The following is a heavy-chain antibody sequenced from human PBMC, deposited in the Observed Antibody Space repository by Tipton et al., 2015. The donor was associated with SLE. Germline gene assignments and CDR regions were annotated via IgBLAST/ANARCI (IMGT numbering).Heavy chain of an antibody. CDR3: ARHDTNYGRNWFDP. CDR1: GGSFTAYY. Sequence: TLSLTCAVYGGSFTAYYWTWIRQSPDKGLEWIGEIDHTGSTHYNPSLESRVTISVDTSKNHFSLKLSSVTAADTAVYYCARHDTNYGRNWFDPWGQGTLVTVSS. J-gene: IGHJ5*02. CDR2: IDHTGST. D-gene: IGHD2-8*01. V-gene: IGHV4-34*01.